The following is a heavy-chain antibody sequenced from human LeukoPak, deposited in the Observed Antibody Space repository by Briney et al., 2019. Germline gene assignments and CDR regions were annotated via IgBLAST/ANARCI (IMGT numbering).Heavy chain of an antibody. CDR1: VYTFVIYG. V-gene: IGHV1-18*01. J-gene: IGHJ4*02. CDR3: ARAGATVTTNFDN. CDR2: ISAKNGDT. Sequence: VASVKVSCKASVYTFVIYGISWVRQAPGQGLEWMGWISAKNGDTNYAQKFQGRVTMTTDTSTSTAYMDLRSLRSDDTAVYYCARAGATVTTNFDNWGQGTLVTVSS. D-gene: IGHD4-17*01.